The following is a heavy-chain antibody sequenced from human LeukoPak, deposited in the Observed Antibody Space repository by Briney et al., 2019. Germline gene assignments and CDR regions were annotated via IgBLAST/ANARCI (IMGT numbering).Heavy chain of an antibody. D-gene: IGHD3-3*01. Sequence: GGSLRLSCAASGFTFSSYAMHWVRQAPGKGLEWVAVISYDGSNKYYADSVKGRFTISRDNSKNTLYLQMNSLRAEDTAVYYCARDAIFGVVIIEYWGQGTLVTVSS. CDR3: ARDAIFGVVIIEY. CDR1: GFTFSSYA. CDR2: ISYDGSNK. V-gene: IGHV3-30*04. J-gene: IGHJ4*02.